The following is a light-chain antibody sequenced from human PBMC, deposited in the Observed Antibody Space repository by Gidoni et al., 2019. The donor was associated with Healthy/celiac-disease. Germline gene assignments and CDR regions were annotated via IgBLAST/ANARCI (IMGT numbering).Light chain of an antibody. V-gene: IGKV4-1*01. J-gene: IGKJ1*01. Sequence: DIVMTQSPDSLAVSLGERATINCKSSQSVLYSSNNKNYLAWYQQKPGQPPKLLIYWASTRESGVPDRFSGSGSGTDFTLTISSLQAEDVAVYYCQQYDSTPQWTFGQXTKVEIK. CDR2: WAS. CDR3: QQYDSTPQWT. CDR1: QSVLYSSNNKNY.